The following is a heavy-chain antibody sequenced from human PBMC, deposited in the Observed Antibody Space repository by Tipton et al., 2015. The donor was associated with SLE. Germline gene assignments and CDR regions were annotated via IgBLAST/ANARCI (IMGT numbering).Heavy chain of an antibody. CDR1: GGSFSGYY. CDR3: ARPGGGYNDYYFDS. Sequence: GLVKPSETLSLSCAVYGGSFSGYYWSWIRQPPGKGLEWIGEINHGGGTNYNPSLKSRVTISVDTSKNQFSLKLSSVTAADTAVYYCARPGGGYNDYYFDSWGQGTLVTASS. J-gene: IGHJ4*02. D-gene: IGHD5-24*01. V-gene: IGHV4-34*01. CDR2: INHGGGT.